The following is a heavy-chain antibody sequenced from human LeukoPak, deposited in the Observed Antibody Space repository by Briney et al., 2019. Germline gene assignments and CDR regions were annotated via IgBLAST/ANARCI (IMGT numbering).Heavy chain of an antibody. CDR2: INHSGST. CDR1: GGSFSGYC. CDR3: ARGSRLGANYFDY. V-gene: IGHV4-34*01. Sequence: SETLSLTCAVYGGSFSGYCWSWIRQPPGKGLEWIGEINHSGSTNYNPSLKSRVTISVDTSKNQFSLKLSSVTAADTAVYYCARGSRLGANYFDYWGQGTLVTVSS. J-gene: IGHJ4*02. D-gene: IGHD3-16*01.